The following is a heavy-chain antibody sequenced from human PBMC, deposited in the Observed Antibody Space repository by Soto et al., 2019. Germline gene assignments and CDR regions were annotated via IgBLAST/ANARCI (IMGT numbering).Heavy chain of an antibody. CDR2: ISSSSTTI. Sequence: LQESGGDLVQPGGPLRLSCAASGFKFSMFGMNWIRQAPGKGLEWIAYISSSSTTIVYGGSVEGRFTVSRDNVENSLYLQMKSMGGDDTAVYYCARERGGVVAGFNWLDPWGHGTPVTVST. CDR1: GFKFSMFG. J-gene: IGHJ5*02. D-gene: IGHD6-19*01. CDR3: ARERGGVVAGFNWLDP. V-gene: IGHV3-48*01.